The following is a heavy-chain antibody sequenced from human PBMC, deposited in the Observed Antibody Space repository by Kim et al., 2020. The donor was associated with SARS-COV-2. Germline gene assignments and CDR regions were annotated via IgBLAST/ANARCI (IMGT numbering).Heavy chain of an antibody. CDR1: GYTFTSYY. CDR2: INPSGGST. CDR3: ARDLAVAAAGNLNWFDP. J-gene: IGHJ5*02. V-gene: IGHV1-46*01. D-gene: IGHD6-13*01. Sequence: ASVKVSCKASGYTFTSYYMHWVRQAPGQGLEWMGIINPSGGSTSYAQKFQGRVTMTRDTSTSTVYMELSSLRSEDTAVYYCARDLAVAAAGNLNWFDPWGQGTLSPSPQ.